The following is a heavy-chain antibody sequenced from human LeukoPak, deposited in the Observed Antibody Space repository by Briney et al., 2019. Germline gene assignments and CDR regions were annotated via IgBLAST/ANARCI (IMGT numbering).Heavy chain of an antibody. V-gene: IGHV1-2*02. CDR3: ARGRGYSHGYNDVDY. D-gene: IGHD5-18*01. CDR1: GYTFTGYY. CDR2: INPNSGGT. Sequence: ASVKVSCKASGYTFTGYYMHWVRQAPGQGLEWMGWINPNSGGTNYAQKFQGRVTMTRDTSISTAYMELSRLRSDDTAVYYCARGRGYSHGYNDVDYWGQGTLVTVSS. J-gene: IGHJ4*02.